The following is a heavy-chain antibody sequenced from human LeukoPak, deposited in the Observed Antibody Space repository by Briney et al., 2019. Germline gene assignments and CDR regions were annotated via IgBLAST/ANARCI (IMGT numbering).Heavy chain of an antibody. CDR1: GFTFSSYE. CDR2: ISSRGSSI. J-gene: IGHJ5*02. CDR3: ARRLGLGFGEYSNNWFDP. D-gene: IGHD3-10*01. Sequence: GGSLRLSCAASGFTFSSYEMNWVRQAPGKGLEWVSYISSRGSSIYYADSVKGRFTVSRDNDKNSLYLQMNSLRAEDTAVYYCARRLGLGFGEYSNNWFDPWGQGTLVTVSS. V-gene: IGHV3-48*03.